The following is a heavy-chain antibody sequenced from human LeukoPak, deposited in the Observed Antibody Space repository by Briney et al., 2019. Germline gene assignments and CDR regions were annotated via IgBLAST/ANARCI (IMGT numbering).Heavy chain of an antibody. V-gene: IGHV3-7*05. CDR1: GFTFSTYW. D-gene: IGHD6-19*01. Sequence: GSLRLSCAASGFTFSTYWMSWVRQAPGKGLEWVANIKQDGSEKYYVDSVKGRFTISRDNAKNSLYLQMHSLRAEDTAVYYCARAGFYSSGDAFDIWGQGTMVTVSS. CDR2: IKQDGSEK. J-gene: IGHJ3*02. CDR3: ARAGFYSSGDAFDI.